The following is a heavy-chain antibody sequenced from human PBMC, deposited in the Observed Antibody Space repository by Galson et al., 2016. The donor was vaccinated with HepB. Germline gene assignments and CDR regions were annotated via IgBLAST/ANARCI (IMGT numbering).Heavy chain of an antibody. V-gene: IGHV3-23*01. J-gene: IGHJ4*02. CDR3: ARDPEWGAIDY. D-gene: IGHD1-26*01. CDR2: IGGSMRGSGVKT. CDR1: GFTFSTYG. Sequence: SLRLSCAASGFTFSTYGMSWVRQAPGKGVEWVSGIGGSMRGSGVKTYYADSVQGRFTISRDNAKNSLYLQMNSLRADDTAVYYCARDPEWGAIDYWGQGTLVTVSS.